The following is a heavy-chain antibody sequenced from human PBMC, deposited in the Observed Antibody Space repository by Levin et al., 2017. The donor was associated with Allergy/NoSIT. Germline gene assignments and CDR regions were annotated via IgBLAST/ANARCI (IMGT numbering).Heavy chain of an antibody. D-gene: IGHD5-18*01. CDR1: GGSISSGDYY. J-gene: IGHJ4*02. V-gene: IGHV4-30-4*01. CDR2: IYYSGST. Sequence: SCTVSGGSISSGDYYWSWIRQPPGKGLEWIGYIYYSGSTYYNPSLKSRVTISVDTSKNQFSLKLSSVTAADTAVYYCAREAKIQLWSYFDYWGQGTLVTVSS. CDR3: AREAKIQLWSYFDY.